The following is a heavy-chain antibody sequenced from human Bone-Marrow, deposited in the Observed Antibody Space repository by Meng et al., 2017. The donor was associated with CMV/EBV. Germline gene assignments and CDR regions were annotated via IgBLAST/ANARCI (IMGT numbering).Heavy chain of an antibody. D-gene: IGHD3-3*01. CDR1: GGSFSGYY. Sequence: SETLSLTCAVYGGSFSGYYWSGIRQPPGKGRGWIGEINHSGSTNYNPSLKSRVSISVDTSNNQFTLKMNSVTAADTAVYYCARNPYNFWSGSPVWGQGKLVTVSS. CDR3: ARNPYNFWSGSPV. CDR2: INHSGST. J-gene: IGHJ4*01. V-gene: IGHV4-34*01.